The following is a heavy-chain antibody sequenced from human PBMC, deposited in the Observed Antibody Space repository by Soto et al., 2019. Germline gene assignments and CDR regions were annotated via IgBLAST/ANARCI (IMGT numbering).Heavy chain of an antibody. Sequence: QVRLVQSGAEVKKPGSSVKVSCKASGGTFSSYGISWVRQAPGQGLEWMGGIIPIFGTANYAQNFQGRVTLTADEFTSTAYMELSSLRSEDTAVYYCAKQYGLTYYSGMDVWGQGTTVTVSS. CDR3: AKQYGLTYYSGMDV. J-gene: IGHJ6*02. D-gene: IGHD3-10*01. CDR1: GGTFSSYG. CDR2: IIPIFGTA. V-gene: IGHV1-69*12.